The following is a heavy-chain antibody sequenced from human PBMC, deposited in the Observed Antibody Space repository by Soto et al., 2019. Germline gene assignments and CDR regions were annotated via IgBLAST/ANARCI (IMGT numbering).Heavy chain of an antibody. V-gene: IGHV3-48*01. CDR2: IDFDSSPI. J-gene: IGHJ5*02. D-gene: IGHD6-13*01. Sequence: VQLVESGGGMVQPGGSLRLSCAGSGFTFSDYAMTWVRQAPGKGLEWLSYIDFDSSPIRYADSVMGRFTVFRDNAKDSLYLQMNSLRPEDTAIYYCARGLGSSWFFLWGPGTLVTVSS. CDR1: GFTFSDYA. CDR3: ARGLGSSWFFL.